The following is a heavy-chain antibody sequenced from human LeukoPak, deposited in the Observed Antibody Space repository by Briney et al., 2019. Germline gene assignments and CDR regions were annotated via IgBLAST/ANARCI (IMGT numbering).Heavy chain of an antibody. CDR2: INHSGST. J-gene: IGHJ4*02. CDR3: ARGRRYYDSSGYYYYLDY. CDR1: GGSFSGYY. D-gene: IGHD3-22*01. Sequence: PSETLPLTCAVYGGSFSGYYWSWIRQPPGKGLEWIGEINHSGSTNYNPSLKSRVTISVDTSKNQFSLKLSSVTAADTAVYYCARGRRYYDSSGYYYYLDYWGQGTLVTVSS. V-gene: IGHV4-34*01.